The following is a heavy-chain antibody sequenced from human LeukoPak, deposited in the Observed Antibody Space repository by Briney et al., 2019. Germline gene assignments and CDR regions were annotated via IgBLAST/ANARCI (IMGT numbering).Heavy chain of an antibody. J-gene: IGHJ4*02. Sequence: GGSLRLSCEGSAFIFSGHWMNWVRQTPGKGLEWVASIKEDGSERQYVDSVKGRFSISRDNTKGSLFLQLNSLRAEDTAVYYCAREPRDPTVTIAPVDYWGQGTLVTVSS. CDR2: IKEDGSER. CDR1: AFIFSGHW. CDR3: AREPRDPTVTIAPVDY. D-gene: IGHD4-17*01. V-gene: IGHV3-7*03.